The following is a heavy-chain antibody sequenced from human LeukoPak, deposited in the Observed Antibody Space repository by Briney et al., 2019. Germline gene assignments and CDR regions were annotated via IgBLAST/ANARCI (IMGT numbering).Heavy chain of an antibody. V-gene: IGHV1-8*01. CDR2: MNPNSGNT. D-gene: IGHD2-8*01. Sequence: ASVKVSCKASGYTFTSYDINWVRQAPGQGLEWMGWMNPNSGNTGYAQKFQGRVTMTRNTSISTAYMELSSLRSEDTAVYYCARGCTNGVCYISSWFDPWGQGTLVTVSS. CDR3: ARGCTNGVCYISSWFDP. CDR1: GYTFTSYD. J-gene: IGHJ5*02.